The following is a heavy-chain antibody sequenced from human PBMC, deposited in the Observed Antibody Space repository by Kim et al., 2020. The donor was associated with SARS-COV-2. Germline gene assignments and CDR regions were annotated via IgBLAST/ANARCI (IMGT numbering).Heavy chain of an antibody. CDR2: INPSGGST. CDR1: GYTFTSYY. D-gene: IGHD3-22*01. Sequence: ASVKVSCKASGYTFTSYYMHWVRQAPGQGLEWMGIINPSGGSTSYAQKFQGRVTMTRDTSTSTVYMELSSLRSEDTAVYYCARGNFFGAYYDSSGYSGPYYYGMDVWGQGTTVTVSS. V-gene: IGHV1-46*01. J-gene: IGHJ6*02. CDR3: ARGNFFGAYYDSSGYSGPYYYGMDV.